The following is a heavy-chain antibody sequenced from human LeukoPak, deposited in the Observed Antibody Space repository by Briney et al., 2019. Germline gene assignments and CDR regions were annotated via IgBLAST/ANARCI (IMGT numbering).Heavy chain of an antibody. CDR3: ARITQTDYDFDY. CDR1: GYTFTSYG. Sequence: ASVMVSCKASGYTFTSYGISWVRQAPGQGLEWMGWISTYNGNTDYAQKLQGRVTMTTDTSTSTAYMELRSLRSDDTAVYYCARITQTDYDFDYWGQGTLVIASS. J-gene: IGHJ4*02. D-gene: IGHD4-17*01. V-gene: IGHV1-18*01. CDR2: ISTYNGNT.